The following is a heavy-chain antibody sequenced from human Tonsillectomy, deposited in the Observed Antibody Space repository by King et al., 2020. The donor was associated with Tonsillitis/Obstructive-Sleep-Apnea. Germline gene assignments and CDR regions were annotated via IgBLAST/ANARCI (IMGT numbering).Heavy chain of an antibody. CDR2: ISGSGGST. CDR3: AKGLGRFEYSSSSGAVRESYYYYDMDV. Sequence: QLVQSGGGLVQPGGSLRLSCAASGFAFSSYAMSWVRQAPGKGLEWVSAISGSGGSTYYADSVKGRFTISRDNSKNTLYLQMNSLRAEDTAVYYCAKGLGRFEYSSSSGAVRESYYYYDMDVWGQGTTVTVSS. D-gene: IGHD6-6*01. CDR1: GFAFSSYA. J-gene: IGHJ6*02. V-gene: IGHV3-23*04.